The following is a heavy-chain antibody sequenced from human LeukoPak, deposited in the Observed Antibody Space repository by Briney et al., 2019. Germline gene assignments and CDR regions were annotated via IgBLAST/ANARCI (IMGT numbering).Heavy chain of an antibody. CDR2: ISSSMAL. CDR1: GFTLRRYS. J-gene: IGHJ4*02. V-gene: IGHV3-21*01. Sequence: GGSLRLSCDASGFTLRRYSMLWVRRAPGKGLEWVSSISSSMALYYADSVKRRFSISRDNAKNSLYLHMNSLRTEDTALYYCAVEGAIYDSSGYPQTNEWGQGTLVTVSS. CDR3: AVEGAIYDSSGYPQTNE. D-gene: IGHD3-22*01.